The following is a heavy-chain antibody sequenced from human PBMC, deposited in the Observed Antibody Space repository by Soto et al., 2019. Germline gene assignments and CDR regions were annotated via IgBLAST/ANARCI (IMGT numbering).Heavy chain of an antibody. J-gene: IGHJ4*02. CDR1: GFTFSSSG. V-gene: IGHV3-30*18. Sequence: QVQLLESGGGVVQPGRSLRLSCAASGFTFSSSGMRWVRQAPGEGLEWVGVIYYDGSEQYYGDSVKGRFTISRDNSKNTLYLQMNRLRDEDTAVYYCAKEESSGWYRTADYWGQGTLVTVSS. CDR3: AKEESSGWYRTADY. CDR2: IYYDGSEQ. D-gene: IGHD6-19*01.